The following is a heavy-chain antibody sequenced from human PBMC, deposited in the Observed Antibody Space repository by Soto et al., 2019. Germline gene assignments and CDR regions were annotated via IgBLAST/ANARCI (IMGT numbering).Heavy chain of an antibody. CDR3: ARGRGGFDA. J-gene: IGHJ5*02. V-gene: IGHV4-34*01. Sequence: SETLSLTCAVYGASLSDNYCNWLRQPPGKGLEWIGEINHSGNTNYNPSLRSRVTISIDTSKNQLSLNLRSVSAADTAVYYCARGRGGFDAWGQGTPVTVSS. CDR1: GASLSDNY. CDR2: INHSGNT.